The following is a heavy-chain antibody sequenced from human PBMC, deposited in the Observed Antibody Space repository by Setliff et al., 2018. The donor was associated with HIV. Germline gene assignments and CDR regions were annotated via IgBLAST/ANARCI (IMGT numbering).Heavy chain of an antibody. CDR2: LNPNSHHT. D-gene: IGHD7-27*01. CDR3: ARGSPTGDGLFAY. V-gene: IGHV1-8*01. CDR1: EYSFTSYD. J-gene: IGHJ4*02. Sequence: ASVKVSCKPSEYSFTSYDINWVRQATGQGLEWMGWLNPNSHHTVYAQKFQGRVAMTWDTSISTAYMVLSNLKSEDTAVYYCARGSPTGDGLFAYWGQGTLVTVSS.